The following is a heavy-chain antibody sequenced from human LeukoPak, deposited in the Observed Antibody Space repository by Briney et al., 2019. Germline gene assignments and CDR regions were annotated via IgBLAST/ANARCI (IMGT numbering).Heavy chain of an antibody. CDR3: ARGPPTTMVRGVIHFFDY. CDR1: GFTFSSRDW. CDR2: IKQDGSEI. Sequence: GGSLRLSCVASGFTFSSRDWTTWVRQAPGKGLEWVANIKQDGSEIYYVDAVKGRFSISRDNAKNSLYLQMNSLRAEDTAVYYCARGPPTTMVRGVIHFFDYWGQGTLVTVSS. J-gene: IGHJ4*02. D-gene: IGHD3-10*01. V-gene: IGHV3-7*01.